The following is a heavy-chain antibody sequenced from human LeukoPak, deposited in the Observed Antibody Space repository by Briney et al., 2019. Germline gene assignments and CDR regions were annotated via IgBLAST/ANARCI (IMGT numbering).Heavy chain of an antibody. CDR1: GFTFDDYG. CDR3: ARGGITIFGVVLPPDY. CDR2: TKWDGGST. J-gene: IGHJ4*02. V-gene: IGHV3-20*04. D-gene: IGHD3-3*01. Sequence: PGGSLRRYCAASGFTFDDYGMSRLRQAPGQGLEWVFGTKWDGGSTGYADSVKGRFTISRDNAKNSLYLQMNSLRAEDTALYYCARGGITIFGVVLPPDYWGQGTLVTVSS.